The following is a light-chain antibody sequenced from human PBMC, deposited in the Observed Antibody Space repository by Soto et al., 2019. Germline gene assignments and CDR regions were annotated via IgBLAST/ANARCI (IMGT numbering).Light chain of an antibody. J-gene: IGKJ4*01. CDR1: QSVNNNY. Sequence: EIVLMQSPGTLSLSPGEGATLSCSASQSVNNNYLAWYQQRPGQAPRLLIYDASNRATGIPARFSGSGSGTDFTLTISSLEPEDFALYYCQQRGNWPSFGGGTKVEIK. V-gene: IGKV3D-20*02. CDR3: QQRGNWPS. CDR2: DAS.